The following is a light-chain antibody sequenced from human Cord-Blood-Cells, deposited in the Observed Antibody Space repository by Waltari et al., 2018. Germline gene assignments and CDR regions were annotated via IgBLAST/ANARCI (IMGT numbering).Light chain of an antibody. CDR1: QSVSSN. CDR2: GAY. CDR3: QQDNNWPRT. J-gene: IGKJ1*01. V-gene: IGKV3-15*01. Sequence: EIVMTQSPATLSVSPGERATLSCRASQSVSSNLAWYQQKPGQAPRLLIYGAYTRATGIPARFSGSGSGTEFTLTIRSLQSEDFAVYYCQQDNNWPRTFGQGTKVEIK.